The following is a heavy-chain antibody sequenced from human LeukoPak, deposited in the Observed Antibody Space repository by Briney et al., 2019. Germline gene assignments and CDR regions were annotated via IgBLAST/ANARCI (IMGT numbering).Heavy chain of an antibody. J-gene: IGHJ4*02. Sequence: PGGSLRLSRAASGFTFINHWMHWVRQAPGKGLVWVSHVNSDGSDTTYADSVKGRFSISRDNAKNTLYLQMDSLRAEDTAIYHCVRDGDGDVEFDYWGQGALVTVSS. CDR3: VRDGDGDVEFDY. CDR1: GFTFINHW. V-gene: IGHV3-74*01. D-gene: IGHD7-27*01. CDR2: VNSDGSDT.